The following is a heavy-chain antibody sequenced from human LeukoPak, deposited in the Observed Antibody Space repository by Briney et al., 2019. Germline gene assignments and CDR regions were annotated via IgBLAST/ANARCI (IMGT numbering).Heavy chain of an antibody. D-gene: IGHD3-10*01. Sequence: GGSLRLSCAASGFTFSSYSMNWVRQAPGKGLEWVSSISSSSSYIYYADSVKGRFTISRDNAKNSLYLQMNSLRAEDTAVYYCARGPGGGYYYYGMDVWGQGTTVTVSS. CDR2: ISSSSSYI. CDR1: GFTFSSYS. J-gene: IGHJ6*02. V-gene: IGHV3-21*01. CDR3: ARGPGGGYYYYGMDV.